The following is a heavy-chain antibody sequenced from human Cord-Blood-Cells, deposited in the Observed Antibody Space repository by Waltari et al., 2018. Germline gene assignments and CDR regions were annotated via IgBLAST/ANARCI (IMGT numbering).Heavy chain of an antibody. D-gene: IGHD4-17*01. CDR1: GFTFSSYA. J-gene: IGHJ4*02. CDR3: ARSVQYGDQTSY. CDR2: ISYDGSNK. V-gene: IGHV3-30-3*01. Sequence: QVQLVESGGGVVQPGRSLRLSCAASGFTFSSYAMHWVRQAPGKGLEWVAVISYDGSNKYYADSVKGRFTISRDNSKNTLYLQMNSLRAEDTAVYYCARSVQYGDQTSYWGQGTLVTVSS.